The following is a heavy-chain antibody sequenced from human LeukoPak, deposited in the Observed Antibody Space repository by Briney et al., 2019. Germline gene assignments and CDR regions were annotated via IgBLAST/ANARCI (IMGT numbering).Heavy chain of an antibody. Sequence: SETLSLTCTVSGGSISSGGYYWSWIRQPPGKGLVWIGYIYHSGSTYYNPSLKSRVTISVDTSKNQFSLKLSSVTAADTAVYYCARAGYSYGNVHGMDVWGQGTTVTVSS. J-gene: IGHJ6*02. D-gene: IGHD5-18*01. V-gene: IGHV4-30-2*01. CDR2: IYHSGST. CDR1: GGSISSGGYY. CDR3: ARAGYSYGNVHGMDV.